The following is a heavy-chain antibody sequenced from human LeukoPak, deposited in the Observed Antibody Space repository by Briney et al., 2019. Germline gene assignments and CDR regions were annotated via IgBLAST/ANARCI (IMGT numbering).Heavy chain of an antibody. J-gene: IGHJ3*02. D-gene: IGHD3-16*01. CDR1: GGTFSSYA. Sequence: SVKVSCKASGGTFSSYAISWVRQAPGQGLEWMGGIIPIFGTANYAQKFQGRVTITADESTSTAYMELGSLRSGDTAVYYCARVGLERNDAFDIWGQGTMVTVSS. CDR3: ARVGLERNDAFDI. CDR2: IIPIFGTA. V-gene: IGHV1-69*13.